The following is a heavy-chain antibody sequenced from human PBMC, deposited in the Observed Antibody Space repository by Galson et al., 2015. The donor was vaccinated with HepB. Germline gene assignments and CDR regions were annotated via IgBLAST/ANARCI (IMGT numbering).Heavy chain of an antibody. CDR2: ISGSGGST. D-gene: IGHD3-10*01. J-gene: IGHJ4*02. CDR1: GFTFSNYA. V-gene: IGHV3-23*01. Sequence: SLRLSCAASGFTFSNYAMSWVRQAPGKGLEWVSAISGSGGSTYYADSVKGRFTISRDNSKNTLYLQMNSLRAEDTAVYYCAKDYYGSGSYSRMGYWGQGTLVTVSS. CDR3: AKDYYGSGSYSRMGY.